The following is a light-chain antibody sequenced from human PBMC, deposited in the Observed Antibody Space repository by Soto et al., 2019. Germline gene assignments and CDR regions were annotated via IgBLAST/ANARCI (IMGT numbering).Light chain of an antibody. CDR3: AAWDDSLNGLYV. Sequence: QSALTQPASVSGSPGQSITISCTGTTYDMGNSNLVSWYQQHPNRAPKLLIYSNNQRPSGVPDRFSGSKSGTSASLAISGLQSEDEADYYCAAWDDSLNGLYVFGTGTKVTVL. CDR2: SNN. J-gene: IGLJ1*01. CDR1: TYDMGNSNL. V-gene: IGLV1-44*01.